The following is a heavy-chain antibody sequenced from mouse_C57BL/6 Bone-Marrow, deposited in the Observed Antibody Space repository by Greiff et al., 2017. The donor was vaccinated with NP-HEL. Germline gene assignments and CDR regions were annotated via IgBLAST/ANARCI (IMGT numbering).Heavy chain of an antibody. V-gene: IGHV14-4*01. J-gene: IGHJ4*01. CDR2: IDPENGDT. CDR1: GFNIKDDY. CDR3: TTNLDYAMDY. D-gene: IGHD2-10*02. Sequence: EVQLQQSGAELVRPGASVQLSCTASGFNIKDDYMHWVKQRPEQGLEWIGWIDPENGDTEYASKFQGKATITADTSSNTAYLQLSSLTSEDTAVYYCTTNLDYAMDYWGQGTSVTVSS.